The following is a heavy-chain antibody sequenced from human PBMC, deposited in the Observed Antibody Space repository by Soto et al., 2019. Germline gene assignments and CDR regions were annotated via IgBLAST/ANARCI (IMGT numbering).Heavy chain of an antibody. CDR3: ARRKEYRHSSPGYFDY. CDR2: IYPDDSDI. Sequence: GESLKISCEGSGYSFTNYWIAWVRQMPGKGLEWMGIIYPDDSDIRYSPSFQGQVTISADKSIRAAYLQWSSLKASDTAMYYCARRKEYRHSSPGYFDYWVQGTLVTVSS. CDR1: GYSFTNYW. D-gene: IGHD3-22*01. J-gene: IGHJ4*02. V-gene: IGHV5-51*01.